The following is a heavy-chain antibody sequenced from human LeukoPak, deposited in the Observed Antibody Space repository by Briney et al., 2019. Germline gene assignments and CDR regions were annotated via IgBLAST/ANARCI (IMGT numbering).Heavy chain of an antibody. D-gene: IGHD3-10*01. CDR2: IDPSDSYT. J-gene: IGHJ3*02. V-gene: IGHV5-10-1*01. CDR1: GNIFTTYS. Sequence: GESLNISCKGPGNIFTTYSISWVRQIPGKGLEWMGRIDPSDSYTNYSPSFQGHVTISADKSISTAYLQGSSLKASDTAMYYCARHFRGFDIWGQGTVVTVSS. CDR3: ARHFRGFDI.